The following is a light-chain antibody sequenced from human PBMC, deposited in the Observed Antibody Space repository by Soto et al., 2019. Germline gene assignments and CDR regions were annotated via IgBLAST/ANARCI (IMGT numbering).Light chain of an antibody. CDR1: QRVSNF. J-gene: IGKJ4*01. CDR2: DAS. V-gene: IGKV3-11*01. CDR3: QQRSNWPLT. Sequence: EIVLTQSPATLSLSPGERATLSCRASQRVSNFLAWYRQKPGQAPRLLIYDASSRATGIPARFSGSGSGTDFTLTIRSLEPEDFAVYFCQQRSNWPLTFGGGTKVDIK.